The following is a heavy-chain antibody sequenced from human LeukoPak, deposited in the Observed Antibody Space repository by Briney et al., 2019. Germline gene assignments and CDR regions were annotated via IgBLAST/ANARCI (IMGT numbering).Heavy chain of an antibody. Sequence: QSGGSLRLSCAAPGFIFDNYAIHWVRQAPGKSLEWVSLISGDGGSTFCADSVRGRFTISRDNTRKSLSLQMSSLRSEDTALYYCARESGTSGWYDYWGQGTLVTVSS. CDR2: ISGDGGST. J-gene: IGHJ4*02. V-gene: IGHV3-43*02. D-gene: IGHD6-19*01. CDR1: GFIFDNYA. CDR3: ARESGTSGWYDY.